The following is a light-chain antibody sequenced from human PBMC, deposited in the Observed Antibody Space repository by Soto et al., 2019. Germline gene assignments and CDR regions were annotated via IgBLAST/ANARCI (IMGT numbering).Light chain of an antibody. Sequence: EIVLTQSPGTLSLSPGERATLSCRASQTVTSNYFAWYQQRPGQAPRLLIYGTSSRATGIPDRFSGSGSGTDFTLTISRLDPEDFAVYYCQQYGGSRWTFRQGTKVDIK. CDR1: QTVTSNY. CDR3: QQYGGSRWT. CDR2: GTS. J-gene: IGKJ1*01. V-gene: IGKV3-20*01.